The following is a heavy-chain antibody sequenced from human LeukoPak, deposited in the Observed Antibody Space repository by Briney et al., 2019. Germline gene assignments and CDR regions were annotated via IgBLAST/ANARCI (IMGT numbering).Heavy chain of an antibody. Sequence: GGSLRLSCAASGFTFSSYEMNWVRQAPGKGLEWVSYISSSGSTIYYADSVKGRFTISRDNAKNSLYLQMNSLRAEDTAVYYCASPGHSSSGDYWGQGTLVTVSS. CDR3: ASPGHSSSGDY. CDR1: GFTFSSYE. J-gene: IGHJ4*02. D-gene: IGHD6-13*01. CDR2: ISSSGSTI. V-gene: IGHV3-48*03.